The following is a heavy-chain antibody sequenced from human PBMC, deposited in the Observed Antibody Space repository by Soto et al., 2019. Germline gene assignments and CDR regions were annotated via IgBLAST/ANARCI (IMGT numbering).Heavy chain of an antibody. CDR1: GGSISSYY. V-gene: IGHV4-59*01. Sequence: SETLSLTCTVSGGSISSYYWSWIRQPPGKGLEWIGYIYYSGSTNYNPSLKSRVTMSIDTSKNQFSLKLNSVTAADTAVYYCARVGSLGVWYFDLWGRGTQVTVS. CDR2: IYYSGST. J-gene: IGHJ2*01. D-gene: IGHD1-26*01. CDR3: ARVGSLGVWYFDL.